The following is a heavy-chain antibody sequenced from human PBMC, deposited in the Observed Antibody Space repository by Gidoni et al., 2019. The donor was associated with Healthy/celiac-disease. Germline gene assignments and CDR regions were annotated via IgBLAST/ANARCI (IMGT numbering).Heavy chain of an antibody. V-gene: IGHV3-23*01. CDR2: ISGSGGST. J-gene: IGHJ4*02. CDR1: GFTFSSYS. CDR3: AKGGILTGYGYFDY. D-gene: IGHD3-9*01. Sequence: EVQLLESGGGLVQPGGSLRLSCAASGFTFSSYSMSWVRPAPGKGLEWVSAISGSGGSTYYADSVKGRFTISRDNSKNTLYLQMNGLRAEDTAVYYCAKGGILTGYGYFDYWGQGTLVTVSS.